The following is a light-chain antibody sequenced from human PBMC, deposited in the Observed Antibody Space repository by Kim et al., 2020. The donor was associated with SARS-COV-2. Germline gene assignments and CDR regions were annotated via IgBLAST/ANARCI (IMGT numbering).Light chain of an antibody. V-gene: IGLV3-27*01. J-gene: IGLJ1*01. CDR1: ILTRKY. CDR2: RDT. Sequence: SVSPGQTARITCSGDILTRKYARWFQHRPGQAPVQVIYRDTDRPPGIPERFSGSTAGTTVTLIISGAQVEDEADYYCYSASDNNFVFGTGTKVTVL. CDR3: YSASDNNFV.